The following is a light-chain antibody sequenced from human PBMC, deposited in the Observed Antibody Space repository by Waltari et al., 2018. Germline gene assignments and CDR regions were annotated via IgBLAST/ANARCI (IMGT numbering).Light chain of an antibody. CDR2: WAS. Sequence: DIVMTQSPDSLALSLGERATINCTSSQSVFYNSNKKKYVAWYQQRPRQPPKLLISWASMREAGVPYRFSGSGSGTDFTLTISSLQAEDVAVYYCQQYYITPWAFGQGTKVEIK. J-gene: IGKJ1*01. V-gene: IGKV4-1*01. CDR1: QSVFYNSNKKKY. CDR3: QQYYITPWA.